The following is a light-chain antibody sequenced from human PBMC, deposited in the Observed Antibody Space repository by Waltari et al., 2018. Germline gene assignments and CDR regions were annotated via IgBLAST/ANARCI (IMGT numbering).Light chain of an antibody. CDR3: SSYTSTYTLV. CDR1: ASDVGAHNY. Sequence: QSALTQPASVSGSPGQSITISCTGPASDVGAHNYVSWYRQHPGKAPKLLIYDVNNRPSGVSTRFSGSKSGYTASLTISGLQAEDEADYYCSSYTSTYTLVFGTGTKVTVL. CDR2: DVN. J-gene: IGLJ1*01. V-gene: IGLV2-14*03.